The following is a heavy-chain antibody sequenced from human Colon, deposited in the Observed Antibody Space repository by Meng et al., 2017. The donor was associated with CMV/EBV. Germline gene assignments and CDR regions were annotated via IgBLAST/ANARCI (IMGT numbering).Heavy chain of an antibody. CDR3: ARANYSTCEGGLPYYYYGMDV. J-gene: IGHJ6*02. Sequence: SETLSLTCSVSGGSMITCYYTWIRQTPGRALEWLGFVYFSGRTKYNPYLSSRLSMSLDVAANQFSLNMTSVTAADTAVYYCARANYSTCEGGLPYYYYGMDVWGQGTTVTVSS. CDR2: VYFSGRT. D-gene: IGHD2-2*01. V-gene: IGHV4-59*13. CDR1: GGSMITCY.